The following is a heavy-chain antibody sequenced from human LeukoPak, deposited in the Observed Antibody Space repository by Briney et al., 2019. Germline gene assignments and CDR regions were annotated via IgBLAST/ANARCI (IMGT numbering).Heavy chain of an antibody. D-gene: IGHD2-2*01. V-gene: IGHV4-39*01. Sequence: SETLSLTCTVSGGSISSSSYYWGWIRQPPGKGLEWIGSIYYSGSTYYNPSLKSRVTISVDTSKNQFSLKLSSVTAADTAVYYCARTRKVPAAYYFDYWGQGTLVTVSS. CDR3: ARTRKVPAAYYFDY. J-gene: IGHJ4*02. CDR2: IYYSGST. CDR1: GGSISSSSYY.